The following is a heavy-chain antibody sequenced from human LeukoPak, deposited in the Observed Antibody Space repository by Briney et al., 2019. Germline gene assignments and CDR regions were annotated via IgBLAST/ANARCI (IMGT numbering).Heavy chain of an antibody. CDR3: AKDTVRATYYYYYGMDV. CDR2: ISDSGDGT. CDR1: GFTFRNYV. Sequence: PGGSLRLSCAASGFTFRNYVMSWVRQAPGKGLEWVSSISDSGDGTNYADSVQGRFTISRDNSKNTLYLQMNSLRAEDTAVYYCAKDTVRATYYYYYGMDVWGQGTTVTVSS. J-gene: IGHJ6*02. V-gene: IGHV3-23*01. D-gene: IGHD4-11*01.